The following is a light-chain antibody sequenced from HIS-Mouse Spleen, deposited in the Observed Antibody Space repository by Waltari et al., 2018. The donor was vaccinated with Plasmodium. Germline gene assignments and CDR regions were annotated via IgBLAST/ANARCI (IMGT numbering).Light chain of an antibody. J-gene: IGLJ2*01. V-gene: IGLV8-61*01. CDR2: STN. CDR1: SGSVSTSYY. Sequence: QTVVTQEPSFSVSPGGTVTLTCGLSSGSVSTSYYPSWYQATPGQAPRTLIYSTNTRSSGVPDRFSGSILGNKAALTITGAQADDESDYYCVLYMGSGIWVFGGGTKLTVL. CDR3: VLYMGSGIWV.